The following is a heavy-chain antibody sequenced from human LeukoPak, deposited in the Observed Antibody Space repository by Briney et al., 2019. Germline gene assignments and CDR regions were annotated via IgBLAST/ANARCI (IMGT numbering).Heavy chain of an antibody. J-gene: IGHJ4*02. CDR2: IYHSGST. D-gene: IGHD1-1*01. CDR3: ARGSFGELERRGVDY. V-gene: IGHV4-30-2*01. CDR1: GGSISSGGYS. Sequence: PSETLSLTCTVSGGSISSGGYSWSWIRQPPGKGLEWIGYIYHSGSTYYNPSLKSRVTISVDRSKNQFSLKLSSVTAADTAVYYCARGSFGELERRGVDYWGQGTLVTVSS.